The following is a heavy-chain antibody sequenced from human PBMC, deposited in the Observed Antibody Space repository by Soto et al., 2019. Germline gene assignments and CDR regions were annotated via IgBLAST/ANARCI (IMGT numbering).Heavy chain of an antibody. J-gene: IGHJ5*02. Sequence: QLQLQESGPGLVKPSETLSLTCTVSGGSISSSSYYWGWIRQPPGKGLEWIGSIYYSGSTYYNPSLKSRVTISVDTSKNQFSLKLSSVTAADTAVYYCARPLGVVVPAAHGWFDPWGQGTLVTVSS. CDR2: IYYSGST. D-gene: IGHD2-2*01. V-gene: IGHV4-39*01. CDR1: GGSISSSSYY. CDR3: ARPLGVVVPAAHGWFDP.